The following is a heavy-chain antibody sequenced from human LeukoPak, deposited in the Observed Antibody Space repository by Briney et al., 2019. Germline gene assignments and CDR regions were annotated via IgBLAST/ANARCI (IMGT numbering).Heavy chain of an antibody. Sequence: ASVKVSCKASGYTFTGYYMHWVRQAPGQGLEWMGWINPNSGGTNYAQKFQGRVTMTRDTSLSTAYMELSRLRSDDTAVYYCARVTRITMIVVVITTRIQEYYFDYWGQGTLVTVSS. CDR1: GYTFTGYY. J-gene: IGHJ4*02. CDR2: INPNSGGT. V-gene: IGHV1-2*02. CDR3: ARVTRITMIVVVITTRIQEYYFDY. D-gene: IGHD3-22*01.